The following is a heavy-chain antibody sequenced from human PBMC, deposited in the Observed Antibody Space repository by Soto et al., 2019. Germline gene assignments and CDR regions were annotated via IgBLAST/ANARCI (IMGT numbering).Heavy chain of an antibody. CDR3: ARTYYGGNNGYCFDH. Sequence: PGESLKISCKGSGYRFTSYWIGWVRQMPGKGLEWMGIIYTSDSDTRYSPSFQGQVTISADKSIITAYLQWSSLKASDTAMYYCARTYYGGNNGYCFDHWGQGTLVTVSS. CDR1: GYRFTSYW. CDR2: IYTSDSDT. V-gene: IGHV5-51*01. J-gene: IGHJ4*02. D-gene: IGHD3-10*01.